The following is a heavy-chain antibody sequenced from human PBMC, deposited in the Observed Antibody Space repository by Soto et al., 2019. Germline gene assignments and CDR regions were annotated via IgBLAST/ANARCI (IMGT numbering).Heavy chain of an antibody. CDR2: IRGYNGNT. D-gene: IGHD6-19*01. CDR3: SRFIMVGGWFDPNYYHGMDV. J-gene: IGHJ6*02. CDR1: GYTFSNYG. V-gene: IGHV1-18*01. Sequence: QVQLVQSGAEVKKPGASVTVSCKTSGYTFSNYGINWVRQAPGQGLEWMVWIRGYNGNTNYAQTVQGRVTMTTDTSTGTVYMELRSLKSDDTAIYYCSRFIMVGGWFDPNYYHGMDVWGQGTTVTVSS.